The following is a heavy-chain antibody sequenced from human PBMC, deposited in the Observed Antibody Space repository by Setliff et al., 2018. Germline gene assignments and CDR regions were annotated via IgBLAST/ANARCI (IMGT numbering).Heavy chain of an antibody. J-gene: IGHJ4*02. CDR2: ISAYSDDT. V-gene: IGHV1-18*01. D-gene: IGHD3-22*01. CDR3: AYDSSGYYPGY. Sequence: ASVKVSCKASGYTFTSYAMHWVRQAPGQGLEWMGWISAYSDDTKYAEKFQGRVTMTMDTSTGTAYMELRSLRSDDAAVYICAYDSSGYYPGYWGQGTLVTVSS. CDR1: GYTFTSYA.